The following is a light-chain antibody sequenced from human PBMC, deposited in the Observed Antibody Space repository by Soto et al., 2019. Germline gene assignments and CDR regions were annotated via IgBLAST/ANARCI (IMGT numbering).Light chain of an antibody. Sequence: EIVMTQSPATLSVSPGERATLSCRASQSVSTNLAWYQQKPGQAPRLLIFGASTRATDVPARFSGSGSGTEFTLTISSLQSEDFAVYYCLPHNSWPRTFGQGTRLEV. CDR3: LPHNSWPRT. CDR2: GAS. V-gene: IGKV3-15*01. J-gene: IGKJ1*01. CDR1: QSVSTN.